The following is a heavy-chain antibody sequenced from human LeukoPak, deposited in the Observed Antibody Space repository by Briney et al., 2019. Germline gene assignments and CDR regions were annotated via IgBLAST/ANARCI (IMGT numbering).Heavy chain of an antibody. D-gene: IGHD3-22*01. V-gene: IGHV3-53*01. CDR3: ARAPFYFDSSNYPYFDY. J-gene: IGHJ4*02. CDR1: GFTVTRSY. Sequence: GGSLRLSCAASGFTVTRSYISWVRQAPGKGLEWVSVIYTSGNTYYADSVKGRFTISRDNSKNTLYLQMNSLRAEDTAVYYCARAPFYFDSSNYPYFDYWGQGTLVTVSS. CDR2: IYTSGNT.